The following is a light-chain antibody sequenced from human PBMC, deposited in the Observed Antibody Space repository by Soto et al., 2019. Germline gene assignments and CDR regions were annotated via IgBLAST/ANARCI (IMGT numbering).Light chain of an antibody. CDR2: DAS. J-gene: IGKJ4*01. V-gene: IGKV3-11*01. Sequence: EIVLTQSPATLSLAPGERATLSCRASQSVRRFLAWYQVKPGQAPRLLMYDASNRATGIPARFSGSGSGTDFTLTISSLEPDDFSLYYCQQRTNLPEVSFGGGTKVEIK. CDR1: QSVRRF. CDR3: QQRTNLPEVS.